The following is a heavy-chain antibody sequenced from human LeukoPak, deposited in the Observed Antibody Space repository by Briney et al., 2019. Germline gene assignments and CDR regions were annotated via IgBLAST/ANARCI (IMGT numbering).Heavy chain of an antibody. CDR3: TTSGIWSRSGWSFDY. CDR1: GFTFSSYG. CDR2: RSYDESNK. V-gene: IGHV3-30*03. J-gene: IGHJ4*02. Sequence: GGSLRLSCAASGFTFSSYGMHGVRQAPGKGLEWVAVRSYDESNKYYADSVKSRFTITRDNSKNTLYLQMNSLRAEDTAVYYCTTSGIWSRSGWSFDYWGQGTLVTVSS. D-gene: IGHD6-19*01.